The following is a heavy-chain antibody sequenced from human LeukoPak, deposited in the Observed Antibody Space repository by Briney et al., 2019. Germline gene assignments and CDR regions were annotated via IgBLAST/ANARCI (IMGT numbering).Heavy chain of an antibody. CDR1: GGTFSSYA. Sequence: GASVKVSCKASGGTFSSYAISWVRQAPGQGLEWMGGIIPIFGTANYAQKLQGRVTMTTDTPTSTAYMELRSLRSDDTAVYYCARDGYSSSWYEPESFDYWGQGTLVTVSS. J-gene: IGHJ4*02. CDR3: ARDGYSSSWYEPESFDY. D-gene: IGHD6-13*01. CDR2: IIPIFGTA. V-gene: IGHV1-69*05.